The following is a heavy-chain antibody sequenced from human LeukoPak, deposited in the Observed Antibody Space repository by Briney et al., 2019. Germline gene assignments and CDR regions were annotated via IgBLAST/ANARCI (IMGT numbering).Heavy chain of an antibody. V-gene: IGHV3-21*01. J-gene: IGHJ5*01. CDR1: ALNFVIYS. CDR2: MGSGGSHI. Sequence: GGSLRLSCAASALNFVIYSIPGFRRAPGKDLDGVASMGSGGSHIYYADSVKGRFTISRDNAKNSLYLQLNSLGAEDTAVYFCARTGGYCTLNCRGMGNRFDSWGRGALVAVSS. CDR3: ARTGGYCTLNCRGMGNRFDS. D-gene: IGHD2-15*01.